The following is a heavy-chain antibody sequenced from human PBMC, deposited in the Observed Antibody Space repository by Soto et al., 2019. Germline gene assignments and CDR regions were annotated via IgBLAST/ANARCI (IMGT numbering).Heavy chain of an antibody. D-gene: IGHD6-19*01. CDR3: ARGGWPDDYYYYGMDV. CDR2: IIPIFGTA. V-gene: IGHV1-69*13. Sequence: SVKVSCTASGGTFSSYAISWVRQAPGQGLEWMGGIIPIFGTANYAQKFQGRVTITADESTSTAYMELSSLRSEDTAVYYCARGGWPDDYYYYGMDVWGQGTTVTVSS. CDR1: GGTFSSYA. J-gene: IGHJ6*02.